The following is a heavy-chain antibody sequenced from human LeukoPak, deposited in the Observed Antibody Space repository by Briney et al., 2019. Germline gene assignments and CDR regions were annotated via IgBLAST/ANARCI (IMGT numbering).Heavy chain of an antibody. V-gene: IGHV1-8*01. CDR2: MNPNSGNT. CDR3: ARGSRSGDY. D-gene: IGHD3-10*01. J-gene: IGHJ4*02. Sequence: ASVKVSCKASGYTFTNYDINWVRQATGQGLEWMGWMNPNSGNTGYAQKSQGRVTVTRNTSINTAYMELSSLRSEDTAIYYCARGSRSGDYWGQGTLVTVSS. CDR1: GYTFTNYD.